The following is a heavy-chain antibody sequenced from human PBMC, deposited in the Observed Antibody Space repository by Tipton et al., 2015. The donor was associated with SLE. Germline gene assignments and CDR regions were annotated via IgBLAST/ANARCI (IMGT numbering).Heavy chain of an antibody. CDR3: ARRYNRPITIFGVANFDY. CDR1: GASISSSGYF. V-gene: IGHV4-39*07. CDR2: VYYSGST. Sequence: TLSLTCTVSGASISSSGYFCGWIRQPPGKGLEWIGSVYYSGSTYYNPYLKSRVTISIDTSKNQFSLKLSSVTAADTAVYYCARRYNRPITIFGVANFDYWGQGTLVTVSS. J-gene: IGHJ4*02. D-gene: IGHD3-3*01.